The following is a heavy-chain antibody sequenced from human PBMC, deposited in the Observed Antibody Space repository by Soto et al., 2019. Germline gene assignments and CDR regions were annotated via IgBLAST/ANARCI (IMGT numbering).Heavy chain of an antibody. Sequence: PSETLSLTCTVFGGSISSYHWSWIRQPPGKGLEWIGEIYNSGTTNYNPSLKSRVTISLDTSKNHFSLKLNSVSAADTAVYYCAREMGYCTTTSCHAGPLYYYMDVWGKGTTVTVSS. V-gene: IGHV4-59*01. CDR2: IYNSGTT. CDR1: GGSISSYH. J-gene: IGHJ6*03. CDR3: AREMGYCTTTSCHAGPLYYYMDV. D-gene: IGHD2-2*01.